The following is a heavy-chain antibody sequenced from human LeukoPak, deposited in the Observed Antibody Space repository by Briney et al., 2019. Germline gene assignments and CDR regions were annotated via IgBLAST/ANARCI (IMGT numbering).Heavy chain of an antibody. CDR2: ISYDGSNK. CDR1: GFTFSSYG. Sequence: GGSLRLSCAASGFTFSSYGMHWVRQAPGKGLEWVAVISYDGSNKYYADSVKGRFTISRDNSKNTLYLQMNSLRAKDTAVYYCAREIWSIGSSGFDYWGQGTLVTVSS. V-gene: IGHV3-30*03. CDR3: AREIWSIGSSGFDY. J-gene: IGHJ4*02. D-gene: IGHD3-22*01.